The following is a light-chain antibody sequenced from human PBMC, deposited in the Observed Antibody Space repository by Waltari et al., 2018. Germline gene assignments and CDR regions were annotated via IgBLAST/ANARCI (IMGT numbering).Light chain of an antibody. Sequence: QSALPQPASVSGSPGKSITISCTRTSSDVGSFNLVYWYQQHQGKAPKLMIYEVSKRPSGVSNRFSGSKSGNTASLTISGLQAEDEADYYCCSYAGSSTLKFGGGTKLTVL. CDR3: CSYAGSSTLK. CDR1: SSDVGSFNL. J-gene: IGLJ2*01. V-gene: IGLV2-23*02. CDR2: EVS.